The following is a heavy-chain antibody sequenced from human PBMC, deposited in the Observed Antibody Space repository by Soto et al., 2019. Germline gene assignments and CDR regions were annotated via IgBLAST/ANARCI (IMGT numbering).Heavy chain of an antibody. CDR3: ARWNWNSGDFDY. J-gene: IGHJ4*02. V-gene: IGHV3-33*01. Sequence: QVQLVESGGGVVQPGRSLRLSCAASGFTFNNYGMHWVRQAPGKGLEWVAVIWYDGSYKYDADSVKGRFIISRDTSKNTQYLQMNSLRGEDTAVYYCARWNWNSGDFDYWGQGTLVTVSS. CDR1: GFTFNNYG. D-gene: IGHD1-7*01. CDR2: IWYDGSYK.